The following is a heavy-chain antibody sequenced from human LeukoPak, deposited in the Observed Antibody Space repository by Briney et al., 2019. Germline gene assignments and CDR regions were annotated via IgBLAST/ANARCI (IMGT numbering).Heavy chain of an antibody. J-gene: IGHJ5*02. V-gene: IGHV4-61*01. Sequence: SETLSLTCTVSGASISSGNDYWSWIRQPPGKGLEWIGYIHYSGTTNYNPSLKSRVTISVDTSKNQFSLKLSSVTAADTAVYYCARGYSSSRSNWFDPWGQGTLVTVSS. D-gene: IGHD6-13*01. CDR1: GASISSGNDY. CDR2: IHYSGTT. CDR3: ARGYSSSRSNWFDP.